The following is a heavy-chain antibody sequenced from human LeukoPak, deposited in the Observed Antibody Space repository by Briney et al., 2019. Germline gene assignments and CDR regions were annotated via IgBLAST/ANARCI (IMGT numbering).Heavy chain of an antibody. Sequence: SETLSLTCTVSGYSISSAYYWVWIRQPAGKGLEWIGRFYTSGNTNYNPSLKSRVTLSVDTSKNQFSLRLSSVTAADTAVYYCARGVVIAPQTFDYWGQGTLVTVSS. V-gene: IGHV4-61*02. J-gene: IGHJ4*02. CDR2: FYTSGNT. CDR3: ARGVVIAPQTFDY. CDR1: GYSISSAYY. D-gene: IGHD2-21*01.